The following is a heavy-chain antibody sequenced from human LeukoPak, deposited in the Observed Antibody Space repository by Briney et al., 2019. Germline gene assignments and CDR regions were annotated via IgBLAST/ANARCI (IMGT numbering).Heavy chain of an antibody. CDR1: GFTFSSYG. D-gene: IGHD6-13*01. V-gene: IGHV3-30*18. CDR2: ISYDGSNK. CDR3: AKDVSSSWYYFDY. Sequence: GGSLRLSCAASGFTFSSYGMHWVRQAPGKGLEWVAVISYDGSNKYYADSVKGRFTISRDNSKNTLYLQMNSLRAEDTAVYYCAKDVSSSWYYFDYWGQGTLVTVPS. J-gene: IGHJ4*02.